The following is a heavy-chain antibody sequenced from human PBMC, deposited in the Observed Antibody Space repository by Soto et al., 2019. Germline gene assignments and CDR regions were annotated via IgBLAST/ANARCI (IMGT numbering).Heavy chain of an antibody. J-gene: IGHJ6*02. CDR2: IIGYNGNT. Sequence: QVQLVQAGAEVKKPGASVTVSCKTSGYTFSNYGINCVRQAPGQGLEWMGWIIGYNGNTNYAQTVQGRVTFTTDTPTGTGYMELRSLKSDDTAIYYCSRFIMVGGWFDPNYYHGMDVWGHGTTVTVSS. CDR3: SRFIMVGGWFDPNYYHGMDV. CDR1: GYTFSNYG. D-gene: IGHD6-19*01. V-gene: IGHV1-18*01.